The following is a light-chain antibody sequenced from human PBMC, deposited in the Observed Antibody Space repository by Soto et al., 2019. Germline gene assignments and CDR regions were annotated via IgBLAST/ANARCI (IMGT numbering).Light chain of an antibody. CDR3: QKYDRDAGT. Sequence: DIQMTQSPSTLSASVRDRVTITCRASQSSRRWVAGDQQKPGKAPNLLRDKASPLQRVGPSRFSGSGSGTEFTLTSSSLQPDDFATYSCQKYDRDAGTFGQGTKVDIK. CDR1: QSSRRW. J-gene: IGKJ1*01. CDR2: KAS. V-gene: IGKV1-5*03.